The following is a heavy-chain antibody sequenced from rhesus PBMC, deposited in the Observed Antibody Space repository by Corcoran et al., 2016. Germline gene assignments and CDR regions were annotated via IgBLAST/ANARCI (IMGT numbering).Heavy chain of an antibody. Sequence: EVQLVESGGGLAKPGGSLRLSCAASGFTFSYYYMDWVRQAPGEGLEWVSRVSKGGISTWDADPEKGRLTNSRENAEKTLYLQMNSLRAEDTAVYYCAKEANSGSWSRFDVWGPGVLVTVSS. J-gene: IGHJ5-1*01. V-gene: IGHV3-178*02. CDR2: VSKGGIST. CDR3: AKEANSGSWSRFDV. CDR1: GFTFSYYY. D-gene: IGHD6-25*01.